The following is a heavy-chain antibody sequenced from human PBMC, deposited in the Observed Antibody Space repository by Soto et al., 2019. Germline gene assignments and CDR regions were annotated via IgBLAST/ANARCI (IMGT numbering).Heavy chain of an antibody. D-gene: IGHD1-1*01. Sequence: QVQLVESGGGVVQPGRSLRLSCAASGFTFSSYGMHWVRQAPGKGLEWVAVISYDGSNKYYADSVKGRFNSSRDNSKNSLYLQMNSLRAEDTAVYYCAKESRRRGFDYWGQGTLVTVSS. V-gene: IGHV3-30*18. CDR2: ISYDGSNK. CDR1: GFTFSSYG. J-gene: IGHJ4*02. CDR3: AKESRRRGFDY.